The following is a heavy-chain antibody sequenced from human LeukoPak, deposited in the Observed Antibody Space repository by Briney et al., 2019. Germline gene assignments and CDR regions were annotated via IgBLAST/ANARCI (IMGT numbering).Heavy chain of an antibody. CDR3: AKGDCSSTSCYFDY. CDR2: ISWNSGSI. V-gene: IGHV3-9*01. Sequence: SRSLRLSCAASGFTFDDYAMHWVRQAPGKGLEWVSGISWNSGSIGYADSVKGRFTISRDNAKNSLYLQMNSLRAEDTALYYCAKGDCSSTSCYFDYWGQGTLVTVSS. J-gene: IGHJ4*02. CDR1: GFTFDDYA. D-gene: IGHD2-2*01.